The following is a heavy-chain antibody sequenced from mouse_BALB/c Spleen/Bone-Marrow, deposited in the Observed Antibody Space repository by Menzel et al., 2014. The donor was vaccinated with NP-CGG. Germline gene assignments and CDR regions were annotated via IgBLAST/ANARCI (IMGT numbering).Heavy chain of an antibody. Sequence: EVKVVESGGGLVQPKGSLKLSCAASGFTFNTYAMNWVRQAPGKGLEWVARIRSKSNNYATYYADSVKDRFTISRDDSQSMLYLQMNNLKTEDTAMYYCVRRRYGGYAMDYWGQGTSVTVSS. CDR3: VRRRYGGYAMDY. D-gene: IGHD2-14*01. CDR2: IRSKSNNYAT. V-gene: IGHV10-1*02. CDR1: GFTFNTYA. J-gene: IGHJ4*01.